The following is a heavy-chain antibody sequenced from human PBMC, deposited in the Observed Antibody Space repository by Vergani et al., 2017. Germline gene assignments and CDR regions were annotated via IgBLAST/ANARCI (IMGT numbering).Heavy chain of an antibody. J-gene: IGHJ3*02. D-gene: IGHD1-1*01. CDR3: ARDHNWNDVDAFDI. CDR1: GFTFSSYS. Sequence: VQLVESGGGLVKPGGSLRLSCAASGFTFSSYSMNWVRQAPGKGLEWVSSISSSSSYIYYADSVKGRFTISRDNAKNSLYLQMNSLGAEDTAVYYCARDHNWNDVDAFDIWGQGTMVTVSS. CDR2: ISSSSSYI. V-gene: IGHV3-21*01.